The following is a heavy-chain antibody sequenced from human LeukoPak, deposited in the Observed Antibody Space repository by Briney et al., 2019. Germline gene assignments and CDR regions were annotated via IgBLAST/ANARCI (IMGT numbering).Heavy chain of an antibody. J-gene: IGHJ4*02. CDR3: ARVQWELRGVGSYFDY. CDR2: IKQDGSEK. V-gene: IGHV3-7*01. D-gene: IGHD1-26*01. CDR1: GFTFSSYW. Sequence: PGGSLRLSCAASGFTFSSYWMTWVRQAPRKGLEWVANIKQDGSEKYYVDSVKGRFTISRDNAKNSLYQQMNSLRAEDTAVYYCARVQWELRGVGSYFDYWGQGTLVTVSS.